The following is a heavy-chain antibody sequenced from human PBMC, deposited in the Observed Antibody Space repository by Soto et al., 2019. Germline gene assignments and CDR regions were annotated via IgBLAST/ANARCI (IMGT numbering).Heavy chain of an antibody. CDR2: ISGSGGST. CDR3: ATRTQPDCSSTSCYGDYFDY. D-gene: IGHD2-2*01. Sequence: PGRSLRVSCAAAGFTFSNYAISWIRKNPGKGLEWVSAISGSGGSTYYADSVKGRFTISRDNSKDTLYLQMNSLRAEDTAVYYCATRTQPDCSSTSCYGDYFDYWGQGTLVTVSS. J-gene: IGHJ4*02. CDR1: GFTFSNYA. V-gene: IGHV3-23*01.